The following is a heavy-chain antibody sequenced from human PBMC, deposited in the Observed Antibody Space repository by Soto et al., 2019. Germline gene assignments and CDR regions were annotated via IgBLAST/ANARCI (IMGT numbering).Heavy chain of an antibody. V-gene: IGHV4-34*01. Sequence: SETLSLTCAVYGGSFSCYYWSWIRQPPGKGLEWIGEINHSGSTNYNPSLKSRVTISVDTSKNQFSLKLSSVTAADTAVYYCAGRAFXCGVRGYYDSTGRPFDYWGQGTLVTVSS. J-gene: IGHJ4*02. D-gene: IGHD3-22*01. CDR2: INHSGST. CDR3: AGRAFXCGVRGYYDSTGRPFDY. CDR1: GGSFSCYY.